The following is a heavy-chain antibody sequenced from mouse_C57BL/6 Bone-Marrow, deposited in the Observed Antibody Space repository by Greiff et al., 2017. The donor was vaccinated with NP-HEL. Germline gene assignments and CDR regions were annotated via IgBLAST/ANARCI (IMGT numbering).Heavy chain of an antibody. V-gene: IGHV5-6*01. CDR2: ISSGGSYT. J-gene: IGHJ4*01. D-gene: IGHD2-4*01. CDR3: ARHYDYGYAMDY. CDR1: GFTFSSYG. Sequence: EVKVVESGGDLVKPGGSLKLSCAASGFTFSSYGMSWVRQTPDKRLAWVATISSGGSYTYYPDSVKGRFTISRDNAKNTLYLQMSSLKSEDTAMYYCARHYDYGYAMDYWGQGTSVTVSS.